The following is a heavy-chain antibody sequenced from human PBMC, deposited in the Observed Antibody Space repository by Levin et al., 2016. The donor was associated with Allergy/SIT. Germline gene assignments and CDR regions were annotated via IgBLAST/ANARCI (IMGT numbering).Heavy chain of an antibody. CDR2: ISSSGSTI. D-gene: IGHD4-17*01. Sequence: WIRQPPGKGLEWVSYISSSGSTIYYADSVKGRFTISRDNAKNSLYLQMNSLRAEDTAVYYCARDIYYGDYGIDYWGQGTLVTVSS. CDR3: ARDIYYGDYGIDY. V-gene: IGHV3-48*03. J-gene: IGHJ4*02.